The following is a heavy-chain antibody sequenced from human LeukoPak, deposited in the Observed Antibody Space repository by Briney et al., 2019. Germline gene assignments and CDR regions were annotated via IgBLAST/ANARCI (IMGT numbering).Heavy chain of an antibody. CDR2: ISYDGSNK. D-gene: IGHD3-10*01. Sequence: SGGSLRLSCAASGFTFSSYAMHWVRQAPGKGLEWVAVISYDGSNKYYADSVKGRFTISRDNAKNSLYLRMNSLRDEDTAVYYCARVIRRFGEFSSDYWGQGTLVTVSS. CDR3: ARVIRRFGEFSSDY. J-gene: IGHJ4*02. CDR1: GFTFSSYA. V-gene: IGHV3-30-3*01.